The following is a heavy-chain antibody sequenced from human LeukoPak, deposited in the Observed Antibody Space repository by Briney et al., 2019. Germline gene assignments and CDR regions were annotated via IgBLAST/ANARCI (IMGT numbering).Heavy chain of an antibody. J-gene: IGHJ4*02. D-gene: IGHD1-20*01. V-gene: IGHV5-51*01. Sequence: GESLKISCKGSGYSFTNYWIAWVRQMPGKGLEWMGIIYPGDSDTKYSPSFQGQVTISVDKSISTAYLQWSSLKASGTAMYYCARLTGTRDFDYWGQGTLVTVSS. CDR1: GYSFTNYW. CDR2: IYPGDSDT. CDR3: ARLTGTRDFDY.